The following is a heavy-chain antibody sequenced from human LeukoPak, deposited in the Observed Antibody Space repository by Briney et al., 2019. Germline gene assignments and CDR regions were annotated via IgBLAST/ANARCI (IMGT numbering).Heavy chain of an antibody. CDR2: IYHSGST. V-gene: IGHV4-4*02. D-gene: IGHD2-2*01. J-gene: IGHJ4*02. CDR1: GDSLNGINW. Sequence: SETLSLTCVVSGDSLNGINWWSWVRQPPGKGLEWIGEIYHSGSTNYNPSLKSRVTISVDKSKNQFSLEVTSVTAADTAVYYCASGSAVPVTGLGWGQGTLVTVSS. CDR3: ASGSAVPVTGLG.